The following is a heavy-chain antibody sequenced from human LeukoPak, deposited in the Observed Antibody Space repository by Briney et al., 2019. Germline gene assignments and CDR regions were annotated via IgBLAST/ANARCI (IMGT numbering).Heavy chain of an antibody. D-gene: IGHD3-22*01. CDR2: INPNSGGT. Sequence: ASVKVSCKASGYTFTSYGISWVRQAPGQGLEWMGWINPNSGGTNYAQKFQGRVTMTRDTSISTAYMELSRLRSDDTAVYYCARGPPYYYDSSGSYWGQGTLVTVSS. V-gene: IGHV1-2*02. CDR3: ARGPPYYYDSSGSY. J-gene: IGHJ4*02. CDR1: GYTFTSYG.